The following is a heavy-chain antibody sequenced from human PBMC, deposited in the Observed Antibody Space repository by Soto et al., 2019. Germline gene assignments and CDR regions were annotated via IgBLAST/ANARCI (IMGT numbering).Heavy chain of an antibody. CDR1: GFTFSSYA. CDR2: ISYDGSNK. V-gene: IGHV3-30-3*01. J-gene: IGHJ6*02. Sequence: QVQLVESGGGVVQPGRSLRLSCAPSGFTFSSYAMHWVRQAPGKGLEWVAVISYDGSNKYYADSVKGRFTISRDNSKNTLYLQMNSLRAEDTAVYYCARDRLRYNWNDFPYYYYGMDVWGQGTTVTVSS. CDR3: ARDRLRYNWNDFPYYYYGMDV. D-gene: IGHD1-1*01.